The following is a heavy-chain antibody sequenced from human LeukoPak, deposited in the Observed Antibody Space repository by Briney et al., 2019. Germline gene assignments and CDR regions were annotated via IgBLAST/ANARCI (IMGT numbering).Heavy chain of an antibody. V-gene: IGHV1-2*02. Sequence: ASVKVSCKASGYTFTGYYMHWVRQAPGQGLERMGWINPNSGGTNYAQKFQGRVTMTRDTSISTAYMELSRLRSDDTAVYYCARRYLAYCGGDCSSSEALFDYWGQGTLVTVSS. CDR2: INPNSGGT. CDR1: GYTFTGYY. J-gene: IGHJ4*02. D-gene: IGHD2-21*02. CDR3: ARRYLAYCGGDCSSSEALFDY.